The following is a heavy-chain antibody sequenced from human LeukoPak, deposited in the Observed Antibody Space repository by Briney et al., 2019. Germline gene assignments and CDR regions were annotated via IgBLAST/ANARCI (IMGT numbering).Heavy chain of an antibody. D-gene: IGHD4-17*01. CDR3: ARDLMTTVTTVDY. Sequence: PGGSLRLSCAASGFTFSSYSMNWVRQAPGKGLEWVSSISSSSSYIYYADSVKGRFTISRDNAKNSLYQQMNSLRAEDTAVYYCARDLMTTVTTVDYWGQGTLVTVSS. CDR1: GFTFSSYS. CDR2: ISSSSSYI. V-gene: IGHV3-21*01. J-gene: IGHJ4*02.